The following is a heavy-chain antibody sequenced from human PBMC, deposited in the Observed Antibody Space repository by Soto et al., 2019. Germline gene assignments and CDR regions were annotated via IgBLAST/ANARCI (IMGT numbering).Heavy chain of an antibody. CDR2: IGGSGDDT. J-gene: IGHJ6*02. CDR3: ARRDQIAYYYGMDV. CDR1: GFTFSSCA. D-gene: IGHD2-21*01. V-gene: IGHV3-23*01. Sequence: GGSLRLSCAASGFTFSSCAMSWVRQAPGKGLEWVSGIGGSGDDTEYTDSVKGRFTISRDNSKNTLYLQMNSLSAEDTAVYYCARRDQIAYYYGMDVWGQGTTVTVSS.